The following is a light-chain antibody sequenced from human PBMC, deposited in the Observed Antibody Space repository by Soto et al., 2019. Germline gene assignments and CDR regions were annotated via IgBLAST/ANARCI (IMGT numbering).Light chain of an antibody. V-gene: IGKV1-39*01. CDR3: QQSYSTTPPWT. Sequence: DIQMTQSPSSLSASVGDRVTITCRASQSISSYLTWYQQKPGKAPKLLIYAASSLQSGVPSRFSGSGSGTDFTLTISSLQPEDFATYYCQQSYSTTPPWTFGQGTKVEIK. CDR2: AAS. CDR1: QSISSY. J-gene: IGKJ1*01.